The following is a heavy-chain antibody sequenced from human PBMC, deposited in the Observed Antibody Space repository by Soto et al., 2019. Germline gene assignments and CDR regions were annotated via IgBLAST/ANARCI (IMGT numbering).Heavy chain of an antibody. CDR2: IDPSDSYT. Sequence: GESLKISCKGSGYSFTSYWNSWVRQMPGKGLEWMGRIDPSDSYTNYSPSFQGHVTISADKSISTAYLQWSSLKASDTAMYYCALGGSYSQLYYWGQGTLVTVSS. D-gene: IGHD1-26*01. CDR1: GYSFTSYW. CDR3: ALGGSYSQLYY. J-gene: IGHJ4*02. V-gene: IGHV5-10-1*01.